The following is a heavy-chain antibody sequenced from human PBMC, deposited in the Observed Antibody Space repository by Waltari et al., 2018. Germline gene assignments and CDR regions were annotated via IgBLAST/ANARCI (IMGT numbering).Heavy chain of an antibody. Sequence: QVQLQQWGAGLLKPSETLFLTCAVYGGSFSGYYWSWIRQPPGKGLEWIGEINHSGSTNSHPAPKGRSTISVDTSKNQFSLKLSSVTAADTAVYYCASLDIVVVPATKGLPWGQGTLVTVSS. V-gene: IGHV4-34*01. CDR1: GGSFSGYY. CDR2: INHSGST. D-gene: IGHD2-2*01. J-gene: IGHJ4*02. CDR3: ASLDIVVVPATKGLP.